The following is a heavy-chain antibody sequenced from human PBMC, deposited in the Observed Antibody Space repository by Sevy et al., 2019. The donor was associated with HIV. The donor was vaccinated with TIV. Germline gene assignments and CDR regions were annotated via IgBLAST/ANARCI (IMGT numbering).Heavy chain of an antibody. CDR2: ISGSGIT. CDR3: TRASRGTDDDY. Sequence: GGSLRLSCSGSGFIFSDYYMSWIRQAPGRGLEWVSYISGSGITYYADSVEGRFIISRDNAKNSLFLQMNSLRAEDTAVYYCTRASRGTDDDYWGQGTLVTVSS. J-gene: IGHJ4*02. V-gene: IGHV3-11*04. D-gene: IGHD2-2*01. CDR1: GFIFSDYY.